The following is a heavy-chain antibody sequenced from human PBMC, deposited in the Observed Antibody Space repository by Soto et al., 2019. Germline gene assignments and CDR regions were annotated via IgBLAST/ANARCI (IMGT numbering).Heavy chain of an antibody. Sequence: QVQLQESGPGLVKPSGTLSLSCAVSGGSIISSHWWTWVRQPPGKGLEWIGEIYHSGSTNYNPSLKSRVTISVDTSRNQFSLNLRSGTAADTAVYYGASSGGGEDYWGQGILVTVSS. CDR2: IYHSGST. J-gene: IGHJ4*02. D-gene: IGHD3-16*01. CDR1: GGSIISSHW. V-gene: IGHV4-4*02. CDR3: ASSGGGEDY.